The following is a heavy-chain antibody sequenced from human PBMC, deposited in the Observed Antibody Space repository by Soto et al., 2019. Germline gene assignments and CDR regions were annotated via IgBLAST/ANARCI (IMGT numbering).Heavy chain of an antibody. Sequence: XVKVSCKASGGTFSSYAISWVRHAPGQGLEWMGGIIPIFGTANYAQKFQGRVTITADESTSTAYMELSSLRSADTAVYYCARDRGSGSNNNWFDPWGQGTLVTVSS. D-gene: IGHD3-10*01. CDR2: IIPIFGTA. J-gene: IGHJ5*02. CDR1: GGTFSSYA. CDR3: ARDRGSGSNNNWFDP. V-gene: IGHV1-69*13.